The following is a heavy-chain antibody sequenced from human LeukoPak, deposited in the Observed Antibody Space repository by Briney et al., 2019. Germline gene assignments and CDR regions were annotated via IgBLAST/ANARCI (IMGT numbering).Heavy chain of an antibody. CDR1: GFTFSSYG. Sequence: GGSPRLSCAASGFTFSSYGMNWVRQAPGKGLEWVSYISSSSSTIYYADSVKGRFTISRDNAKNSLYLQMNSLRAEDTAVYYCARDLSSGYDSIDFDYWGQGTLVTVS. CDR2: ISSSSSTI. D-gene: IGHD5-12*01. V-gene: IGHV3-48*04. CDR3: ARDLSSGYDSIDFDY. J-gene: IGHJ4*02.